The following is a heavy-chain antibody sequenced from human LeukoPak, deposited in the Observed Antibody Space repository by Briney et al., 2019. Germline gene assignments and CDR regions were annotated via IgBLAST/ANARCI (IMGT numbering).Heavy chain of an antibody. D-gene: IGHD3-3*01. Sequence: GASVKVSCKVSGYTLTELSMHWVRQAPGKGLEWMGGSDPEDDETIYAQKFQGRVTMTEDTSTDTAYMELSSLRSEDTAVYYCATVPPGLRFLEWPHWGQGTLVTVSS. J-gene: IGHJ1*01. CDR1: GYTLTELS. CDR2: SDPEDDET. V-gene: IGHV1-24*01. CDR3: ATVPPGLRFLEWPH.